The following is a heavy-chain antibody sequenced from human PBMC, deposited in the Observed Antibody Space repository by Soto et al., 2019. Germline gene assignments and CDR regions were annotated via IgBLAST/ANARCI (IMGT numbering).Heavy chain of an antibody. CDR2: IYHSGST. CDR3: ARRGIAAAGEDY. Sequence: SETLSLTCAVSSGSISSSNWWSWVRQPPGKGLEWIGEIYHSGSTNYNPSLKSRVTISVDKSKNQFSLKLSSVTAADTAVYYCARRGIAAAGEDYWGQGTLVTVSS. CDR1: SGSISSSNW. V-gene: IGHV4-4*02. J-gene: IGHJ4*02. D-gene: IGHD6-13*01.